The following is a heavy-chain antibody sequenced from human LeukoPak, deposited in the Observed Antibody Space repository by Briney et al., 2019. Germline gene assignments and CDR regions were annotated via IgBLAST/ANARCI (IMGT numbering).Heavy chain of an antibody. CDR2: IRYDGSNK. CDR3: AKDGVGIVVVPAAIQYYYYYMDV. J-gene: IGHJ6*03. V-gene: IGHV3-30*02. D-gene: IGHD2-2*02. CDR1: GFTFSSYG. Sequence: PGGSLRLSCAASGFTFSSYGMHWFRQAPGKGLEWVAFIRYDGSNKYYADSVKGRFTISRDNSKNTLYLQMNSLRAEDTAVYYCAKDGVGIVVVPAAIQYYYYYMDVWGKGTTVTVSS.